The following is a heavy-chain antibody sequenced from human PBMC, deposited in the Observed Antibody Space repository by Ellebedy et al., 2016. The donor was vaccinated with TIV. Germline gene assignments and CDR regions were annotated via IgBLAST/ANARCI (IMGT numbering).Heavy chain of an antibody. Sequence: SETLSLXXAVSGGSISSSNWWSWVRQPPGKGLEWIGEINHSGSTNYNPSLKSRVTISVDTSKNQFSLQLNSVTPEDTAVYYCAREDIVATGLFDYWGQGTLVTVSS. CDR1: GGSISSSNW. CDR3: AREDIVATGLFDY. D-gene: IGHD5-12*01. J-gene: IGHJ4*02. V-gene: IGHV4-4*02. CDR2: INHSGST.